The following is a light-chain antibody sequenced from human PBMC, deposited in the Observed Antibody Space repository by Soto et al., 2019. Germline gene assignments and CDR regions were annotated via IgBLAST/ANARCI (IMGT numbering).Light chain of an antibody. CDR2: GAS. CDR3: QQYHSYPAT. CDR1: QDISNF. J-gene: IGKJ4*01. Sequence: DIQMTQSPSSLSASVGDRVTITCRASQDISNFLAWFHQAPGKAPKSLIYGASSLQSGVPSKFSGSGSGTEFTLTISSLQPEDFGTYYCQQYHSYPATFGGGTKVEIK. V-gene: IGKV1-16*02.